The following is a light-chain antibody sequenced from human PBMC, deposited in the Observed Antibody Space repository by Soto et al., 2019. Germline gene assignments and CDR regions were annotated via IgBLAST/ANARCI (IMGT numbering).Light chain of an antibody. CDR1: SSDVGNYNL. J-gene: IGLJ1*01. V-gene: IGLV2-23*01. CDR2: EAY. CDR3: CSNAVGSTYV. Sequence: QSALTQPASVSGSPGQSITISCTGSSSDVGNYNLVSWYQQHPGKAPKLIIFEAYKRPSGVSNRFSGSKSGSTASLTISGLQAEDEADYYCCSNAVGSTYVFGTGTKLTVL.